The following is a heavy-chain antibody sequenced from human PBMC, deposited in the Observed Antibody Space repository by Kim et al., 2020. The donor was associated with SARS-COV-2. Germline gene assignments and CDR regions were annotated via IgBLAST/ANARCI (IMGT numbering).Heavy chain of an antibody. J-gene: IGHJ4*02. V-gene: IGHV3-64*01. CDR3: ARAYGSGTLRGYFDY. Sequence: NSVKGRFTISRDNSKNTLYLQMGSLRAEDMAVYYCARAYGSGTLRGYFDYWGQGTLVTVSS. D-gene: IGHD3-10*01.